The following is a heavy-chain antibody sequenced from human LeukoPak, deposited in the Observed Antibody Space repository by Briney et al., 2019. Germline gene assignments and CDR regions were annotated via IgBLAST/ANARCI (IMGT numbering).Heavy chain of an antibody. CDR1: GGSFSGYY. V-gene: IGHV4-34*01. J-gene: IGHJ5*02. CDR3: ARGRALRFLESARWFDP. D-gene: IGHD3-3*01. CDR2: INHSGST. Sequence: SETLSLTCAVYGGSFSGYYWSWIRQPPGKGLEWIGEINHSGSTSYNPSLKSRVTISVDTSKNQFSLKLSSVTAADTAVYYCARGRALRFLESARWFDPWGQGTLVTVSS.